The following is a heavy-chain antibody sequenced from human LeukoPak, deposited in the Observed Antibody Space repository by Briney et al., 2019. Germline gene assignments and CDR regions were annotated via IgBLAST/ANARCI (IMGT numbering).Heavy chain of an antibody. CDR1: GGSISSRNYS. J-gene: IGHJ4*02. CDR2: IYYIGNT. Sequence: PSETLSLTCTVSGGSISSRNYSWGWIRQPPGKGLEWNGTIYYIGNTYYNPSLQSRVTISVDTSNNQFSLKLSSVTAADTAVYYCARFIVGAASDRTIDYWGQGTLVTVSS. D-gene: IGHD1-26*01. CDR3: ARFIVGAASDRTIDY. V-gene: IGHV4-39*01.